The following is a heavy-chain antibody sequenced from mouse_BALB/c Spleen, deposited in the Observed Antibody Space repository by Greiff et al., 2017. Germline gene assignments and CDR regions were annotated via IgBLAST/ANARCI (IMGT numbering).Heavy chain of an antibody. CDR2: ISNGGGST. CDR3: ARQGRGAMDY. J-gene: IGHJ4*01. V-gene: IGHV5-12-2*01. CDR1: GFTFSSYT. Sequence: EVQLVESGGGLVQPGGSLKLSCAASGFTFSSYTMSWVRQTPEKRLEWVAYISNGGGSTYYPDTVKGRFTISRDNAKNTLYLQMSSLKSEDTAMYYCARQGRGAMDYWGQGTSVTVSS.